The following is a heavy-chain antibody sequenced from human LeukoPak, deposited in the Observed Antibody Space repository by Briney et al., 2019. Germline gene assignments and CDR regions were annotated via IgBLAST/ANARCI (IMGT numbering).Heavy chain of an antibody. CDR1: GGSISSSSYY. Sequence: SETLSLTCTVSGGSISSSSYYWGWIRQPPGKGLEWIGSIYYSGSTYYNPSLKSRVTISVDTSKNQFSLKLSSVTAADTAVYYCARGYSGSWYSEIDYWGQGTLVTVSS. D-gene: IGHD6-13*01. CDR2: IYYSGST. J-gene: IGHJ4*02. CDR3: ARGYSGSWYSEIDY. V-gene: IGHV4-39*01.